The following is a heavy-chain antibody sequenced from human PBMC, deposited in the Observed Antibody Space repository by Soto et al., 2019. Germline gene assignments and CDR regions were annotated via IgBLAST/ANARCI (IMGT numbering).Heavy chain of an antibody. D-gene: IGHD3-16*01. V-gene: IGHV1-69*01. CDR1: GGTFSSYA. CDR3: ASSSPGGLPTTEDYYYAMYV. CDR2: IIPIFGTA. J-gene: IGHJ6*04. Sequence: QVQLVQSGAEVKKPGSSVKVSCKASGGTFSSYAITWVRQAPGQGLEWMGGIIPIFGTANYAQKFQGRVTITADESTSTDYMELSGLRSEDTAVYYCASSSPGGLPTTEDYYYAMYVWGKGTTVTVSS.